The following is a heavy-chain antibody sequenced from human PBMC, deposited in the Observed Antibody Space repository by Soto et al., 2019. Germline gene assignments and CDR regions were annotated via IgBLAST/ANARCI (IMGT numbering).Heavy chain of an antibody. CDR3: ARDWSYPSGGIDY. V-gene: IGHV1-18*01. Sequence: QVQLVQSGAGVKKPGASVKVSCKASGYSFSNYGISWVRQAPGQGLEWMGWSSPYSGNTKDAQILQGRVTMTTDTSTSRAYMELRSLRSYDTAVYYCARDWSYPSGGIDYWGQGALVTVSS. CDR2: SSPYSGNT. D-gene: IGHD6-25*01. J-gene: IGHJ4*02. CDR1: GYSFSNYG.